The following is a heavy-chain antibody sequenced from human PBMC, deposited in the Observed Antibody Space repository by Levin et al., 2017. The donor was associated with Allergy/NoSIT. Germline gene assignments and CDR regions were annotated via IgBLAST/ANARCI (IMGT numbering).Heavy chain of an antibody. Sequence: WASVKVSCAASGFTFSSYAMSWVRQAPGKGLEWVSAISGSGGSTYYADSVKGRFTISRDNSKNTLYLQMNSLRAEDTAVYYCANSVEYSSSREDYWGQGTLVTVSS. CDR3: ANSVEYSSSREDY. V-gene: IGHV3-23*01. D-gene: IGHD6-6*01. CDR1: GFTFSSYA. J-gene: IGHJ4*02. CDR2: ISGSGGST.